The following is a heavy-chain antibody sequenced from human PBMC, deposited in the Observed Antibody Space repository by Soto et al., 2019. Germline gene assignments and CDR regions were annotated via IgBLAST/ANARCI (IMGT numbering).Heavy chain of an antibody. CDR3: ARLGGDCTNGVCYRGGSDY. J-gene: IGHJ4*02. CDR2: IDPSDSYT. Sequence: GESLKISCKGSGYSFTSYWISWVRQMPGKGLEWMGRIDPSDSYTNYSPSFQGHVTISADKSISTAYLQWSSLKASDTAMYYCARLGGDCTNGVCYRGGSDYWGQGTLVTVSS. CDR1: GYSFTSYW. D-gene: IGHD2-8*01. V-gene: IGHV5-10-1*01.